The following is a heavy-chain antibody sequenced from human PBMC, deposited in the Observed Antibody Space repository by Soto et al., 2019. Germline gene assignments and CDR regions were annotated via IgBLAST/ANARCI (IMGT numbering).Heavy chain of an antibody. CDR3: AREGGSYDSGGYLIRGAFDI. Sequence: QVQLQESGPGLVKPSQTLSLTCSVSGDSISRIDYYWTWIRQHPEKGLEWIGNIYFRWNTYYSPSLESRLTISVDTSKNQFSLKLTSVPDADTAVYYCAREGGSYDSGGYLIRGAFDIWGQGTMVTVSS. V-gene: IGHV4-31*03. CDR2: IYFRWNT. D-gene: IGHD3-22*01. CDR1: GDSISRIDYY. J-gene: IGHJ3*02.